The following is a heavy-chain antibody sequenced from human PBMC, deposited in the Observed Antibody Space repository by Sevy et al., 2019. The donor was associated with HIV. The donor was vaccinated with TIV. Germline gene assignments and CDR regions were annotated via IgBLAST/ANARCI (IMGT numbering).Heavy chain of an antibody. CDR2: SSPFTGSP. J-gene: IGHJ6*02. D-gene: IGHD5-12*01. CDR1: GYNLINYG. CDR3: GKCTLWVYDPTNRKCGMDV. Sequence: ASVKVSCKASGYNLINYGISWVRQAPGQGLEWVGGSSPFTGSPNYPQKLQDRVTVTTDTATNTAYMELRNLRSDDTAVYYCGKCTLWVYDPTNRKCGMDVWGQGTTVTVSS. V-gene: IGHV1-18*01.